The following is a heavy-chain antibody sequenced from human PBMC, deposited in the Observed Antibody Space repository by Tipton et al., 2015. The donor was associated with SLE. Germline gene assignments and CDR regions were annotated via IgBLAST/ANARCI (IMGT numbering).Heavy chain of an antibody. CDR1: GFTFSSYE. CDR3: AKDVYSIVVVPAAFFSWFDP. J-gene: IGHJ5*02. CDR2: ISGSGGST. D-gene: IGHD2-2*01. V-gene: IGHV3-23*01. Sequence: SLRLSCAASGFTFSSYEMSWVRQAPGKGLEWVSAISGSGGSTYYADSVKGRFTISRDNSKNTLYLQMNSLRAEDTAVYYCAKDVYSIVVVPAAFFSWFDPWGQGTLVTVSS.